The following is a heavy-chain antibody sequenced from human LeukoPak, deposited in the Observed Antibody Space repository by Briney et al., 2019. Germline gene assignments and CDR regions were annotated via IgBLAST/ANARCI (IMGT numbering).Heavy chain of an antibody. Sequence: SETLSLTCTVSGGSISSSSYYWGWIRQPPGKGLEWIGSIYYSGSTYYNPSLKSRVTISVDTSKNHFSLKLSSVTAADTAVYYCARGWLQLSNWFDPWGQGTLVTVSS. CDR3: ARGWLQLSNWFDP. CDR1: GGSISSSSYY. D-gene: IGHD5-24*01. CDR2: IYYSGST. V-gene: IGHV4-39*02. J-gene: IGHJ5*02.